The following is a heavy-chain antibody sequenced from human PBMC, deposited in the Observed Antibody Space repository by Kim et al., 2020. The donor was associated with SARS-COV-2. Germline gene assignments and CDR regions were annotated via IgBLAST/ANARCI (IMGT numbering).Heavy chain of an antibody. Sequence: NYAQKLQGRVTMTTDTSTSTAYMELRSLRSDDTAVYYCARRSGSAGAFDICGQGTMVTVSS. J-gene: IGHJ3*02. CDR3: ARRSGSAGAFDI. V-gene: IGHV1-18*01. D-gene: IGHD3-3*01.